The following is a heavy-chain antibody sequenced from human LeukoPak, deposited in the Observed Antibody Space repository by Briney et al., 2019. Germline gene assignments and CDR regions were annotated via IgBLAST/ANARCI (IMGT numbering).Heavy chain of an antibody. V-gene: IGHV3-43*02. D-gene: IGHD1-26*01. CDR2: IKSDGGKT. CDR1: GFTFHAFE. CDR3: ATWAFYHGLDV. J-gene: IGHJ6*02. Sequence: GGSLRLSCAASGFTFHAFEMHWVRQAPGKGLEWVSLIKSDGGKTDYADSVRGRFTISRDNGKNSLYLQMNSLRSEDTALYYCATWAFYHGLDVWGQGATVTVSS.